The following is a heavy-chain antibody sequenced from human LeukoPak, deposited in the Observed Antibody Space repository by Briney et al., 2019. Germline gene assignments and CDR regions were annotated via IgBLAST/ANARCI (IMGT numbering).Heavy chain of an antibody. V-gene: IGHV4-34*01. CDR2: INHSGST. D-gene: IGHD5-18*01. CDR3: ARIRSYGYPYYYYYYMDV. Sequence: ETSETLSLTCADYGGSFSGYYWSWIRQPPGKGLEWIGEINHSGSTNYNPSLKSRVTISVDTSKNQFSLKLSSVTAADTAVYYCARIRSYGYPYYYYYYMDVWGKGTTVTVSS. CDR1: GGSFSGYY. J-gene: IGHJ6*03.